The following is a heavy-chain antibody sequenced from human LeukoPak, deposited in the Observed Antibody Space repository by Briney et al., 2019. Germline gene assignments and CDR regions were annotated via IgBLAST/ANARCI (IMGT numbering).Heavy chain of an antibody. J-gene: IGHJ3*02. CDR3: AREPRGGYCSSTSCSYALGAFDI. D-gene: IGHD2-2*01. CDR2: ISSSSSTI. CDR1: GFTFSSYS. V-gene: IGHV3-48*01. Sequence: GGSLRLSCAASGFTFSSYSMNWVRQAPGKGLEWVSYISSSSSTIYYADSVKGRFTISRDNAKNSLYLQMNSLRAEDTAVYYCAREPRGGYCSSTSCSYALGAFDIWGQGTMVTVSS.